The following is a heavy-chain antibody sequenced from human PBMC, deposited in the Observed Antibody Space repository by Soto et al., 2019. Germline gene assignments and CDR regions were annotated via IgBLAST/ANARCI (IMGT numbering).Heavy chain of an antibody. J-gene: IGHJ4*02. CDR2: THYSGRT. CDR1: GGCISGIY. D-gene: IGHD1-26*01. CDR3: VRVGVGIGNHFDS. Sequence: SXETLSLTSSVSGGCISGIYLTWMRQPPGKILEWIGYTHYSGRTDYNPSLTSRATMSVDTSKNQFSLNLKSITAADTAVYYCVRVGVGIGNHFDSWGRGTLVTVSS. V-gene: IGHV4-59*12.